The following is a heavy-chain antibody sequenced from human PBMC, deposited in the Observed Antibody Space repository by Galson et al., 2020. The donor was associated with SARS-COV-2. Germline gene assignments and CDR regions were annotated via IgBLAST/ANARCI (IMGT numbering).Heavy chain of an antibody. CDR2: IYYTGAT. Sequence: ASETLSLTCTVSSGFLSSTSYYWGWIRQPPGKGLEWIGSIYYTGATFYNPSLDSRAIMSIAPSKNQFYLELKSVTAADTAVYYCARKTGTYDFWGQGSLVTVSS. J-gene: IGHJ4*02. V-gene: IGHV4-39*07. CDR1: SGFLSSTSYY. CDR3: ARKTGTYDF.